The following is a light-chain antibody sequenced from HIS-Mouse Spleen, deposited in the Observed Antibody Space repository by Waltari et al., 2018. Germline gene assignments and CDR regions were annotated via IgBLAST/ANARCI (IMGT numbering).Light chain of an antibody. Sequence: SYELTQPPSVSVSPGQTARITCSGDALPKKYAYWYQQKSGQAPVLVIYEDSKRPSGIPERFSGSSQGKMATLTISGAQVEDEADYYCYSTDSSGNHRVFGGGTKLTVL. CDR2: EDS. V-gene: IGLV3-10*01. J-gene: IGLJ2*01. CDR3: YSTDSSGNHRV. CDR1: ALPKKY.